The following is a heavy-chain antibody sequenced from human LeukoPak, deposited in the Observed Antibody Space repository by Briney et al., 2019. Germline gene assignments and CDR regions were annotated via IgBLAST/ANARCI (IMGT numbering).Heavy chain of an antibody. V-gene: IGHV3-30-3*01. J-gene: IGHJ4*02. Sequence: LSLTCAVYGGSFSGYYWNWIRQAPGKGLEWVAVISYDGSNKYYADSVKGRFTTSRDNSKNTLYLQMNSLRAEDTAVYYCARVTMVRGGEFDYWGQGTLVTVSS. CDR1: GGSFSGYY. CDR2: ISYDGSNK. D-gene: IGHD3-10*01. CDR3: ARVTMVRGGEFDY.